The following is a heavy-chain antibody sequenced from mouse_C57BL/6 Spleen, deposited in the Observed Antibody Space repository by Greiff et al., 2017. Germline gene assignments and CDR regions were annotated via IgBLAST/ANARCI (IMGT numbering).Heavy chain of an antibody. CDR3: VRQTTGRAMDY. Sequence: EVQGVESGGGLVQPKGSLKLSCAASGFSFNTYAMNWVRQAPGKGLEWVARIRSKSNNYATYYADSVKDRFTISRDDSESMLYLQMNNLKTEDTAMYYCVRQTTGRAMDYWGQGTSVTVSS. J-gene: IGHJ4*01. D-gene: IGHD4-1*02. CDR2: IRSKSNNYAT. CDR1: GFSFNTYA. V-gene: IGHV10-1*01.